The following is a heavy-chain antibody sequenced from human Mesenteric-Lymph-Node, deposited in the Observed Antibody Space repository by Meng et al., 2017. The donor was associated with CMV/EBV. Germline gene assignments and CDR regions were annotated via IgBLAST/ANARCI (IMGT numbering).Heavy chain of an antibody. V-gene: IGHV3-21*01. CDR3: ARDLPAEAADF. D-gene: IGHD6-13*01. CDR1: GFTFSSYS. Sequence: GESLKISCAASGFTFSSYSMNWVRQAPGKGLEWVSSISSSGSHIYYADSVKGRFTISRDNAKNSLYLQMNSLRAEDTAVYYCARDLPAEAADFWGQGTLVTVSS. J-gene: IGHJ4*02. CDR2: ISSSGSHI.